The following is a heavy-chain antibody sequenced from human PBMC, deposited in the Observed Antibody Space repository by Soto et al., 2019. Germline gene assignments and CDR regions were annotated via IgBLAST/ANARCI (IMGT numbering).Heavy chain of an antibody. J-gene: IGHJ4*02. D-gene: IGHD3-10*01. Sequence: QVQLVQSGAEVKKPGASVKVSCKASGYTFTSYGISWVRQAPGQGLEWMGWISAYNGNTNYAQKLQGRVTMTTDTATSTAYRELRSLRSDGTAVYYCASVYRITMVRGELSEYWGQGTLVTVSS. CDR1: GYTFTSYG. CDR3: ASVYRITMVRGELSEY. V-gene: IGHV1-18*01. CDR2: ISAYNGNT.